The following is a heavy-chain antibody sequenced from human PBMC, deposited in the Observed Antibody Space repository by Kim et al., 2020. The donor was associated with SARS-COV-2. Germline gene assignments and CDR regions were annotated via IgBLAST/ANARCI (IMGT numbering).Heavy chain of an antibody. D-gene: IGHD3-3*01. CDR3: ARDRVLEWRRSDAFDI. CDR1: GYTFTSYG. J-gene: IGHJ3*02. V-gene: IGHV1-18*01. CDR2: ISAYNGNT. Sequence: ASVKVSCKASGYTFTSYGISWVRQAPGQGLEWMGWISAYNGNTNYAQKLQGRVTMTTDTSTSTAYMELRSLRSDDTAVYYCARDRVLEWRRSDAFDIWGQGTMVTVSS.